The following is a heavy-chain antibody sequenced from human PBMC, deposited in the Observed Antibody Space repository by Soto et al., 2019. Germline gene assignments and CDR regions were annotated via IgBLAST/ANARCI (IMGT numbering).Heavy chain of an antibody. CDR3: AKGAWLDY. D-gene: IGHD5-12*01. Sequence: EVQLLESGGGLVQPGASLRLSCAASGFTFTTFDMSWARQAPGKGLEWVSVVRGRDGSTSYADSRKGRFTISKDSSKNTLYLQMNGLRAEDTALYYCAKGAWLDYWGQGTLVTVSS. CDR2: VRGRDGST. CDR1: GFTFTTFD. J-gene: IGHJ4*02. V-gene: IGHV3-23*01.